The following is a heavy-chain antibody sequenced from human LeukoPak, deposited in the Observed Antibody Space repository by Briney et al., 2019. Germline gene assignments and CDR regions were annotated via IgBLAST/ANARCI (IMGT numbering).Heavy chain of an antibody. CDR1: GFTFSSYG. CDR2: IPYDGSNK. J-gene: IGHJ4*02. V-gene: IGHV3-30*03. D-gene: IGHD3-3*01. CDR3: ASNAISDY. Sequence: GRSLRLSCAASGFTFSSYGMHWVRQAPGKGLEWVAVIPYDGSNKYYADSVKGRFTISRDNAKNSLYLQMNSLRAEDTAVYYCASNAISDYWGQGTLVTVSS.